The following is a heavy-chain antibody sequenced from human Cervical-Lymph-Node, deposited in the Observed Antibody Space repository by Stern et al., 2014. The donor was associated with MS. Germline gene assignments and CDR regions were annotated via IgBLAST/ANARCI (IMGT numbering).Heavy chain of an antibody. V-gene: IGHV7-4-1*02. J-gene: IGHJ4*02. Sequence: QVQLMQSGSELKKPGASVKVSCKASGYSFTRNAMNWVRQAPGQRLEWMGWINTKTGNTTYAQGFTGRFVFSLDTSVSTAYLQISSLKAEDTAIYYCARVKPAAILDYWGQGTLVTVSS. CDR3: ARVKPAAILDY. CDR2: INTKTGNT. CDR1: GYSFTRNA. D-gene: IGHD2-2*01.